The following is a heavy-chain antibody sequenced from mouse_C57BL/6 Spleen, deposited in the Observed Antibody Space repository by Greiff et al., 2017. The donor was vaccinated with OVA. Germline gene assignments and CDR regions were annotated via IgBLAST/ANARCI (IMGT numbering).Heavy chain of an antibody. Sequence: LVEPGASVKMSCKASGYTFTDYNMHWVKQSHGKSLEWIGYINPNNGGTSYNQKFKGKATLTVNKSSSTAYMELRSLTSEDSAVYYCARGPGSSPVAYWGQGTLVTVSA. CDR2: INPNNGGT. V-gene: IGHV1-22*01. D-gene: IGHD1-1*01. CDR3: ARGPGSSPVAY. J-gene: IGHJ3*01. CDR1: GYTFTDYN.